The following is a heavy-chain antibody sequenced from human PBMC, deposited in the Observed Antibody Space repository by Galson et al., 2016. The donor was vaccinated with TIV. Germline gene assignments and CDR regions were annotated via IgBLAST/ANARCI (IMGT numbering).Heavy chain of an antibody. J-gene: IGHJ4*02. D-gene: IGHD2-2*01. Sequence: SVKVSCKASGGTFNSDAFNWVRQVPGQGLEWMGTIIPILNTPTYAQKFQGRLTITADKSTSTAYMELSSLRSDDTALYYCARVCSSTSCYAGIDYWGQGTLVTVSS. V-gene: IGHV1-69*04. CDR2: IIPILNTP. CDR3: ARVCSSTSCYAGIDY. CDR1: GGTFNSDA.